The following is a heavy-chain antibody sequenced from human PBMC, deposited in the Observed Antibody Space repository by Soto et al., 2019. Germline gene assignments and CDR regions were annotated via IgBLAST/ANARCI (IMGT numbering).Heavy chain of an antibody. V-gene: IGHV4-30-4*01. CDR1: GGSITSDYSC. CDR2: IFDSGTT. Sequence: QVQLQESGPGLVKPSQTLSLTCTVSGGSITSDYSCWSWIRQPPGEGLEWIGHIFDSGTTYTNPSPRSQVAIPLAPSKNHFSLTLRSVTAADTAVYYRARGPSGDKVHSWGHGALVTVSS. CDR3: ARGPSGDKVHS. D-gene: IGHD7-27*01. J-gene: IGHJ5*01.